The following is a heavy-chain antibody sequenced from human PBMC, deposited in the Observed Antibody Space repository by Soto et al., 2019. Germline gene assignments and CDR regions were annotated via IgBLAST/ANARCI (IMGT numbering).Heavy chain of an antibody. CDR3: ARDNEGAYTVASPFDY. J-gene: IGHJ4*02. Sequence: ASVKVSCKASGYTFTGYYMHWVRQAPGQGLEWMGWINPNSGGTNYAQKFQGWVTMTRDTSISTAYMELSRLRSDDTAVYYCARDNEGAYTVASPFDYWGQGTLVTVSS. CDR2: INPNSGGT. CDR1: GYTFTGYY. D-gene: IGHD1-1*01. V-gene: IGHV1-2*04.